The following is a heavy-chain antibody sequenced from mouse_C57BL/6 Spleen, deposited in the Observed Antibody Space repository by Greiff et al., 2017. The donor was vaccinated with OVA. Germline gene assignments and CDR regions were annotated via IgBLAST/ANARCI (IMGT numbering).Heavy chain of an antibody. CDR1: GYTFTSYW. CDR2: IYPSASET. Sequence: QVQLQQPGAELVRPGSSVKLSCKASGYTFTSYWMDWVKQRPGQGLEWIGNIYPSASETHSNQKFKDKATLTVDKSSSTAYMQLSSLTSEDCAVYYCARRDGSSDWYFDVWGTGTTVTVSS. V-gene: IGHV1-61*01. J-gene: IGHJ1*03. CDR3: ARRDGSSDWYFDV. D-gene: IGHD1-1*01.